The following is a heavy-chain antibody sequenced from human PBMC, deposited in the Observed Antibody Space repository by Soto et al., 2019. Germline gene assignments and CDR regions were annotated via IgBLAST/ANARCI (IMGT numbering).Heavy chain of an antibody. J-gene: IGHJ6*03. D-gene: IGHD3-3*01. CDR3: ARDYDFWSGYYTGGGDYYYYMDV. V-gene: IGHV3-7*01. CDR2: IKQDGSEK. CDR1: GFTFSSYW. Sequence: GGSLSLSCAASGFTFSSYWMSWVRQAPGKGLEWVANIKQDGSEKYYVDSVKGRFTISRDNAKNSLYLQMNSLRAEDTAVYYCARDYDFWSGYYTGGGDYYYYMDVWGKGTTVTVSS.